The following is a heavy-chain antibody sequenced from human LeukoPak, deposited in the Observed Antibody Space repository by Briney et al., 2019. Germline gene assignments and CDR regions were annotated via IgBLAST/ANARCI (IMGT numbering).Heavy chain of an antibody. V-gene: IGHV1-2*02. CDR2: INPNSSGT. CDR1: GYTFTGYY. D-gene: IGHD3-16*01. Sequence: GASVKVSCKASGYTFTGYYMHWVRQAPGQGLEWMGWINPNSSGTNYAQKFQGRVTMTRDTSISTAYMEQSRLRSDDTAVYYCARCPPPMTTLKYYFDYWGQGTLVTVSS. J-gene: IGHJ4*02. CDR3: ARCPPPMTTLKYYFDY.